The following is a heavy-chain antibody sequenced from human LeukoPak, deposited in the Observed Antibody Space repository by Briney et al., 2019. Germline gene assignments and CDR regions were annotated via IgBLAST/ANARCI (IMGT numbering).Heavy chain of an antibody. Sequence: SETLSLTCAVYGGSFSGYYWIWIRQPPGKGLEWIGEINHSGSTNYNPSLKSRVTISVDTSKNQFSLKLSSVTAADTAVYYCARDSYYYYGMDVWGQGTTVTVSS. CDR2: INHSGST. V-gene: IGHV4-34*01. CDR3: ARDSYYYYGMDV. CDR1: GGSFSGYY. J-gene: IGHJ6*02.